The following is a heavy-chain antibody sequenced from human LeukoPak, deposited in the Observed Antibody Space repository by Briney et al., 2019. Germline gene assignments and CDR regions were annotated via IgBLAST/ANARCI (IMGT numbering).Heavy chain of an antibody. CDR3: ASLPVTKISPHFDY. Sequence: GGSLRLSCAASGFTVSNNYMSWVRQAPGKGLEWVSVIYSGGSTYYADSVKGRSTISRDNSKNTLFLQMNSLRAEDTAVYYCASLPVTKISPHFDYWGQGTLVTVSS. V-gene: IGHV3-66*01. D-gene: IGHD4-17*01. J-gene: IGHJ4*02. CDR2: IYSGGST. CDR1: GFTVSNNY.